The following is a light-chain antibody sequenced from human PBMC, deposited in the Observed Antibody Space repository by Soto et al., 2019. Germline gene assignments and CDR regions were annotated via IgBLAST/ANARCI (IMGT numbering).Light chain of an antibody. V-gene: IGLV2-14*01. J-gene: IGLJ1*01. Sequence: QSVLTQPASVSGSPGQSITISCRGTSSDVGGYNSVSWYQQCPGKAPKLMIYEVSNRPSGVSNRFSGSKSGNTASLTISGLQAEDEADYYCSSYTSSSPYVFGTGTKVTVL. CDR2: EVS. CDR1: SSDVGGYNS. CDR3: SSYTSSSPYV.